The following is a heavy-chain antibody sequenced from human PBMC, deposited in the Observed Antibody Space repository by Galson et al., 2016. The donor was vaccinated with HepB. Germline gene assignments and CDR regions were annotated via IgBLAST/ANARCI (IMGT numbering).Heavy chain of an antibody. CDR2: IKDDGSDK. CDR1: GFTFNTYW. J-gene: IGHJ5*02. D-gene: IGHD3-10*01. V-gene: IGHV3-7*04. Sequence: SLRLSCAASGFTFNTYWMSWVRQAPGKGLEWVANIKDDGSDKYYVDSVKGRFTISRDNAKNSLHLQMNSLRAEDTAVYYCARDVLWFGTFSWFDPWGQGTLVSVSS. CDR3: ARDVLWFGTFSWFDP.